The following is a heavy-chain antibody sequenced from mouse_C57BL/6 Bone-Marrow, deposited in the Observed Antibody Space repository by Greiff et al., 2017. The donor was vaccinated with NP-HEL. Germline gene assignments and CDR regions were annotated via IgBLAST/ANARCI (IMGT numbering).Heavy chain of an antibody. CDR2: IDPSDSYT. CDR3: ARRDYGNYY. D-gene: IGHD2-1*01. V-gene: IGHV1-50*01. Sequence: QVQLKQSGAELVKPGASVKLSCKASGYTFTSYWMQWVKQRPGQGLEWIGEIDPSDSYTNYNQKFKGKATLTVDTSSSTAYMQLSSLTSEDSAVYYCARRDYGNYYWGQGTSVTVSS. CDR1: GYTFTSYW. J-gene: IGHJ4*01.